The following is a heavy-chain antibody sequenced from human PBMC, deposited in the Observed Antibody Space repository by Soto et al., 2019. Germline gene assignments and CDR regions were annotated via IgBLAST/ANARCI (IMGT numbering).Heavy chain of an antibody. CDR2: IYYSGST. J-gene: IGHJ3*02. D-gene: IGHD6-6*01. CDR1: GGSISSYY. V-gene: IGHV4-59*01. Sequence: PSETLSLTCTVSGGSISSYYWSWIRQPPGKGLEWIGYIYYSGSTNYNPSLKSRVTISVDTSKNQFSLKLSSVTAADTAVYYCARDSARSFGAFDIWGQGTMVTVSS. CDR3: ARDSARSFGAFDI.